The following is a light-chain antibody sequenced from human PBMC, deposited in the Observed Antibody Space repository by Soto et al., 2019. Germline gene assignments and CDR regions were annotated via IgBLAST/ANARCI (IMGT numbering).Light chain of an antibody. CDR1: SSDFGNYNL. CDR3: CSFTSSNTHV. V-gene: IGLV2-23*02. Sequence: QSVLTQPASVSGSPGQSITISCTGNSSDFGNYNLVSWYQQHPGKVPKLILFEVNKRPSGVSGRFSGSKSGNTASLTISGLQAEDEADYYCCSFTSSNTHVFGTGTKVTVL. J-gene: IGLJ1*01. CDR2: EVN.